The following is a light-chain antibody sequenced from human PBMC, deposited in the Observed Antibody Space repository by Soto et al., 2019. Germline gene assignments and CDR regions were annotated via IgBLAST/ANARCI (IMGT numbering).Light chain of an antibody. CDR2: LNSVGSH. Sequence: QSVLTQSPSASASLGASVKLTCTLSSGHSSYAIAWHQQQPEKGPRYLMKLNSVGSHTKGDGIPDRFSGSSSGAERYLTISSLQSEDEADYYCQTWGTGYWVFGGGTKLTVL. CDR3: QTWGTGYWV. CDR1: SGHSSYA. J-gene: IGLJ3*02. V-gene: IGLV4-69*01.